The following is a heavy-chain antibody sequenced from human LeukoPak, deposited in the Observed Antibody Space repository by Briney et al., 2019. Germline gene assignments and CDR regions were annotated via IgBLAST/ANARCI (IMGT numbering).Heavy chain of an antibody. CDR2: IYTNGNT. J-gene: IGHJ3*02. D-gene: IGHD2-2*02. Sequence: PSETLSLTCTVSGGSIRSSFWSWIRQPAGKGLQWIGRIYTNGNTNYNPSLKSRITMSADTSKNQFSLKLSSVTAADTAVYYCARGSAFPAAVPFDMWGQGTMVTVSS. V-gene: IGHV4-4*07. CDR1: GGSIRSSF. CDR3: ARGSAFPAAVPFDM.